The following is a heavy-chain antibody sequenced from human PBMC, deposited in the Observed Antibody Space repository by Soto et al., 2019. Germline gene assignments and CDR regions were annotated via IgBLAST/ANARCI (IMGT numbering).Heavy chain of an antibody. CDR2: ISYDGSNK. Sequence: GGSLRLSCAASGFTFSSYGMHWVRQAPGKGLEWVAVISYDGSNKYYADSVKGRFTISRDNSKNTLYLQMNSLRAEDTAVYYCAKDASGSSWYFDYWGQGTLVTVS. V-gene: IGHV3-30*18. CDR1: GFTFSSYG. CDR3: AKDASGSSWYFDY. D-gene: IGHD6-13*01. J-gene: IGHJ4*02.